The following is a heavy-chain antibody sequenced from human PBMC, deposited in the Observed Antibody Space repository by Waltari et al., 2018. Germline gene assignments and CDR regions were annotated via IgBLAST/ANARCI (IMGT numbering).Heavy chain of an antibody. CDR2: TNPNSGVT. J-gene: IGHJ5*02. V-gene: IGHV1-2*02. CDR1: GYTFTGSY. CDR3: AREGDSGSLSFDP. Sequence: QVQLVQSGAEVKKPGASVKVSCKASGYTFTGSYMHWVRQAPGQGREWMGWTNPNSGVTTYAQKFQGRVTMTRDTSIRIAYMELSRLRSDDTAVYYCAREGDSGSLSFDPWGQGTLVTVSS. D-gene: IGHD1-26*01.